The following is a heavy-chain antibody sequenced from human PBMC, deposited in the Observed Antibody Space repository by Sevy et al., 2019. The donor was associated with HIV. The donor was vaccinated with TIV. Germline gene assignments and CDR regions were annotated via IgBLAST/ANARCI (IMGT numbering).Heavy chain of an antibody. Sequence: ATVKVSCKASGYSFTDHYIHWVRQAPGHGLERMGWINPNSRATAYAPTLQGRVTVTRATSISTAYMELTRLRYDDTAVYYCASHAQYDYGTRLDYWGQGTVVTVSS. CDR1: GYSFTDHY. J-gene: IGHJ4*02. V-gene: IGHV1-2*02. CDR3: ASHAQYDYGTRLDY. CDR2: INPNSRAT. D-gene: IGHD3-10*01.